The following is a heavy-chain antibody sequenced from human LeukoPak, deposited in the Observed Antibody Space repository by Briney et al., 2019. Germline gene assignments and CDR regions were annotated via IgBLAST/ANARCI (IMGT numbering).Heavy chain of an antibody. CDR3: ARSVPFKVGAADY. CDR1: GGSISSHY. Sequence: SETLSLTCSVSGGSISSHYWSWIRQPPGKGLEWIGYIYYSGSTNYNPSLKSRVTMSVDTSKNQFSLQLRSMTSADTAVYYCARSVPFKVGAADYWGQGTLVTVSS. V-gene: IGHV4-59*11. D-gene: IGHD1-26*01. CDR2: IYYSGST. J-gene: IGHJ4*02.